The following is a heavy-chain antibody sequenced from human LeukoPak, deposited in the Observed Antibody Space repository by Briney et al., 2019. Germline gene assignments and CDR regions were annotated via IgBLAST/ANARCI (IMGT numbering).Heavy chain of an antibody. CDR3: AKDDTIVGDF. CDR2: INNNNGYT. CDR1: GDTFSTSG. J-gene: IGHJ4*02. D-gene: IGHD2/OR15-2a*01. V-gene: IGHV1-18*01. Sequence: ASVKVSCKASGDTFSTSGITWVRQAPRQGLEWMGWINNNNGYTDYAQNLQGRVTMTTDTSTNTAYMELRGLTSADTAVYYCAKDDTIVGDFWGQGTLVTVSS.